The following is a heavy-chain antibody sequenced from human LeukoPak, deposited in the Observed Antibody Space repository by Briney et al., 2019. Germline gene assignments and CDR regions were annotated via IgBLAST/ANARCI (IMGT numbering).Heavy chain of an antibody. Sequence: GGSLRLSCAASGFTFSSYAMSWVRQAPGKGLEWVSAISGSGGSTYYADSVKGRFTISRDNSKNTLYLQMNSLRVEDTAVYYCARVGEKAATAPNWAYDGFDIWGQGTKVTVSS. CDR3: ARVGEKAATAPNWAYDGFDI. CDR1: GFTFSSYA. CDR2: ISGSGGST. J-gene: IGHJ3*02. V-gene: IGHV3-23*01. D-gene: IGHD2-21*02.